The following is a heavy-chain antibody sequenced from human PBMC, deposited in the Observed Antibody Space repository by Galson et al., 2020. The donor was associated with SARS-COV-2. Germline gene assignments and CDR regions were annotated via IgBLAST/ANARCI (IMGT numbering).Heavy chain of an antibody. J-gene: IGHJ6*02. D-gene: IGHD3-3*01. CDR3: AGARGVYDFWSGYYTDYYYYYGMDV. CDR1: GGSISSGDYY. Sequence: SETLSLTCTVSGGSISSGDYYWSWIRQPPGKGLEWIGYIYYSGSTYYNPSLKSRVTISVDTSKNQFSLKLSSVTAADTAVYYCAGARGVYDFWSGYYTDYYYYYGMDVWGQGTTVTVSS. V-gene: IGHV4-30-4*01. CDR2: IYYSGST.